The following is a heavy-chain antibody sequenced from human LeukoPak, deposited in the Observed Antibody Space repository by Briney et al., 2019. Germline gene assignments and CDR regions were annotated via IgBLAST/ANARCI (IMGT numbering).Heavy chain of an antibody. Sequence: GGPLTLSCAASGFTFRNLYMLSVRPAPGKALEWVANINQDGDDQHHLHPVKGRYASSHDNDTNLLYVQMSNLRVHDTVVHYCAKGSVRFPWGEGTLVSVSS. CDR2: INQDGDDQ. CDR3: AKGSVRFP. V-gene: IGHV3-7*04. J-gene: IGHJ5*02. CDR1: GFTFRNLY.